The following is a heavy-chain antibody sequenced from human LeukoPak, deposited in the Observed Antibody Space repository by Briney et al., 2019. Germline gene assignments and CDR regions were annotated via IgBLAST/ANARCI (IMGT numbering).Heavy chain of an antibody. J-gene: IGHJ6*03. CDR2: IIPIFGTA. D-gene: IGHD3-10*01. CDR1: GGTFSSYA. CDR3: ASTDSDYYYYYYMDV. V-gene: IGHV1-69*05. Sequence: SVKVSCKASGGTFSSYAISWVRQAPGQGLEWMGGIIPIFGTANYAQKFQGRVAITTDESTSTAYMELSSLRSEDTAVYYCASTDSDYYYYYYMDVWGKGTTVTVSS.